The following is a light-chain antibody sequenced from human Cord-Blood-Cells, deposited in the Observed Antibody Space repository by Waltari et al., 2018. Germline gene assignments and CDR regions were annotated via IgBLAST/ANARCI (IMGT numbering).Light chain of an antibody. CDR1: SSDVGSSKR. V-gene: IGLV2-18*02. CDR3: SSYTSSSTFVV. J-gene: IGLJ2*01. CDR2: EVS. Sequence: QSPLTQPPSVSGSTGPTVTISCKGTSSDVGSSKRVSWYQQPPGTAPKLMIYEVSNRPSGVPDRFSGSKSGNTASLTISGLQAEDEADYYCSSYTSSSTFVVFGGGTKLTVL.